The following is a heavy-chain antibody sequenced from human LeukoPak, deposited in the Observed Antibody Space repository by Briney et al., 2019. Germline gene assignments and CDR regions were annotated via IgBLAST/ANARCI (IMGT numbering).Heavy chain of an antibody. CDR3: ARVPLYSYGLYYFDY. Sequence: SETLSLTCTVSGGSISSYYWSWIRQPPGKGLEWIGYIYYSGSTNYNPSLKSRVTISVDTSKNQFSLKLSSVTAADTAVYYCARVPLYSYGLYYFDYWGQGTLVTVSS. J-gene: IGHJ4*02. V-gene: IGHV4-59*01. D-gene: IGHD5-18*01. CDR1: GGSISSYY. CDR2: IYYSGST.